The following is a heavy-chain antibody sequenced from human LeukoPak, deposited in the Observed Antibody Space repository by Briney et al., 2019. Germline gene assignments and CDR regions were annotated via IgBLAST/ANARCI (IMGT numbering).Heavy chain of an antibody. Sequence: SETLSLTCAVYGGSFSGYYWSWIRQPPEKGLEWIGEINHSGSTNYNPSLKSRVTISVDTSKNQFSLKLSSVTAADTAVYYCARAYATYYYDSSGAIDYWGQGTLVTVSS. V-gene: IGHV4-34*01. J-gene: IGHJ4*02. CDR3: ARAYATYYYDSSGAIDY. CDR1: GGSFSGYY. D-gene: IGHD3-22*01. CDR2: INHSGST.